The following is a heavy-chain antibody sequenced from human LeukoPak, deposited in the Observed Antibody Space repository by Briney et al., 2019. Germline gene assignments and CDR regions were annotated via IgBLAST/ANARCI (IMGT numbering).Heavy chain of an antibody. J-gene: IGHJ6*03. D-gene: IGHD6-19*01. CDR3: ARQKKQWLGGYYYMDV. CDR2: IYYSGST. Sequence: SETLSLTCTVSGGSISSSSYYWGWIRQPPGKGLEWIGSIYYSGSTYYNPSLKSRVTISVDTSKNQFSLKLSSVTAADTAVYYCARQKKQWLGGYYYMDVWGKGTTVTISS. CDR1: GGSISSSSYY. V-gene: IGHV4-39*01.